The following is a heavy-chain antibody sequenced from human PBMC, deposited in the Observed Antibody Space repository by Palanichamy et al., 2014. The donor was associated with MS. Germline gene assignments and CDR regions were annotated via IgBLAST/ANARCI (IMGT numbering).Heavy chain of an antibody. CDR3: ARLYGDYVLGWFDP. V-gene: IGHV4-39*01. Sequence: QLQLQESGPGLVKPSGTLSLTCTVSGGSISSSSYYWGWIRQPPGKGLEWIGSIYYSGSTYYNPSLKSRVTISVDTSKNQFSLKLSSVTAADTAVYYCARLYGDYVLGWFDPWGQGTLVTVSS. CDR2: IYYSGST. CDR1: GGSISSSSYY. J-gene: IGHJ5*02. D-gene: IGHD4-17*01.